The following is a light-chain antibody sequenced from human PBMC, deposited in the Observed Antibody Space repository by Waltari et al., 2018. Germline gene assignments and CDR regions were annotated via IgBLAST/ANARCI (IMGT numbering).Light chain of an antibody. CDR2: GAS. V-gene: IGKV3-20*01. J-gene: IGKJ1*01. CDR3: QKYDRLPAT. CDR1: QCVSRF. Sequence: EIVLPQSPGTLSLSPGERGPLSCRASQCVSRFLAWYQQKPGQAPRLLIYGASTRATGIPDRFSGSGSGTDFSLTISRLEPEDFAVYYCQKYDRLPATFGQGTKVEIK.